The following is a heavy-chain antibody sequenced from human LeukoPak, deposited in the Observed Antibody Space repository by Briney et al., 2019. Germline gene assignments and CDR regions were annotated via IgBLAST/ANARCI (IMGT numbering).Heavy chain of an antibody. CDR2: IYHSGST. CDR3: ARDGGSGIFTSGPFDY. D-gene: IGHD3-10*01. J-gene: IGHJ4*02. Sequence: SETLSLTCTVSDYSISSGYYWGWIRQPPGEGLEWIGNIYHSGSTYYNPSLKHRVTISVDTSKNQFSLKLSSVTAADTAVYYCARDGGSGIFTSGPFDYWGQGTLVTVSS. V-gene: IGHV4-38-2*02. CDR1: DYSISSGYY.